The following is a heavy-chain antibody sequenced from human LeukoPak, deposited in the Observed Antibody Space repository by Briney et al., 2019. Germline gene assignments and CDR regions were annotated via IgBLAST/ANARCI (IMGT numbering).Heavy chain of an antibody. V-gene: IGHV4-59*02. CDR1: GDSVSSQY. D-gene: IGHD1-26*01. CDR3: ARGALSGCDY. J-gene: IGHJ4*02. CDR2: IYYGGGT. Sequence: SETLSLTCTVSGDSVSSQYWSWIRQSPGKGLEWIGYIYYGGGTNYNPSLKSRVTISVDTSKNQFSLKLSSVTAADTAVYYCARGALSGCDYWGQGTLVTVSS.